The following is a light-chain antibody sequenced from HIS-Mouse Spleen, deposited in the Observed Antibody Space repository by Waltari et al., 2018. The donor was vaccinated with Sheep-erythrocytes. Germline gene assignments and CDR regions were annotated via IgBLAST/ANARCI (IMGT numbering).Light chain of an antibody. CDR1: QSISSY. CDR2: AAS. V-gene: IGKV1-39*01. CDR3: QQSYSTPLYT. J-gene: IGKJ2*01. Sequence: DIQMTQSPPSLCASVGDRVTITCRASQSISSYLNWYQQKPGKAPKLLIYAASSLQSGVPSRFSGSGSGTDFTLTISSLQPEDFATYYCQQSYSTPLYTFGQGTKLEIK.